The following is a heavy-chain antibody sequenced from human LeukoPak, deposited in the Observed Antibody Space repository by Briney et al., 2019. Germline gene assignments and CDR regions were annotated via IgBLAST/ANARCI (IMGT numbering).Heavy chain of an antibody. J-gene: IGHJ3*02. D-gene: IGHD1-26*01. CDR3: ARDLVRGNDAFDI. CDR1: GFTFSSYA. Sequence: PGGSLRLSCAASGFTFSSYAMHWVRQAPGKGLEWVAVISYDGSNKYYADSVKGRFTISRDNSKNTPYLQMNSLRAEDTAVYYCARDLVRGNDAFDIWGQGTMVTVPS. V-gene: IGHV3-30-3*01. CDR2: ISYDGSNK.